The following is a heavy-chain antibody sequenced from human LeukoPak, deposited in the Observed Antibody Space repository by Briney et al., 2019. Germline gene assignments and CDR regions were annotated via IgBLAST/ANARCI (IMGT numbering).Heavy chain of an antibody. CDR1: GFTFSSYG. D-gene: IGHD3-16*02. CDR3: GRALVPSLPDY. J-gene: IGHJ4*02. CDR2: ISYDGSNK. Sequence: PGGSLRLSCAASGFTFSSYGMHWVRQAPGKGLEWVAVISYDGSNKYYADSVKGRFTIPRDNSKNTLYLQMNSLRTEDTAVYYCGRALVPSLPDYWGQGTLVTVSA. V-gene: IGHV3-30*03.